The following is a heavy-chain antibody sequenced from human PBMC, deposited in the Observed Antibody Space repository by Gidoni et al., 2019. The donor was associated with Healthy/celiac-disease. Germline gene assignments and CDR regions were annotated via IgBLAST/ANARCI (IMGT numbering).Heavy chain of an antibody. Sequence: QVQLQESGPGLVKPSQTLSLTCTVSGGSISRGSYYWSWIRQPAGKGLEWIGRIYTSGSTNYNPSLKSRVTISVDTSKNQFSLKLSSVTAADTAVYYCASGSGSYYYYYGMDVWGQGTTVTVSS. CDR2: IYTSGST. D-gene: IGHD1-26*01. CDR1: GGSISRGSYY. V-gene: IGHV4-61*02. J-gene: IGHJ6*02. CDR3: ASGSGSYYYYYGMDV.